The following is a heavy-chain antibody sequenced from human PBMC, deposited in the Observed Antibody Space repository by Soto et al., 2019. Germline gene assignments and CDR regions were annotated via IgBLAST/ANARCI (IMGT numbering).Heavy chain of an antibody. D-gene: IGHD6-19*01. CDR1: GYTFTGYY. Sequence: ASVKVSCKASGYTFTGYYMHWVRQAPGQGLEWMGWINPNSGGTNYAQKFQGWVTMTRDTSISTAYMELSRLRSDDTAVYYCARGSHSSGWYAGNFDYWGQGTLVTVSS. J-gene: IGHJ4*02. CDR2: INPNSGGT. V-gene: IGHV1-2*04. CDR3: ARGSHSSGWYAGNFDY.